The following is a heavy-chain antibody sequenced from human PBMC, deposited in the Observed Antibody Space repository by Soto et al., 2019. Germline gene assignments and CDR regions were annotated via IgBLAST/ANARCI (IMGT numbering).Heavy chain of an antibody. CDR3: AKDRGPCSGNKCSSLYYYYGMDV. J-gene: IGHJ6*02. CDR2: VSWNSEIV. V-gene: IGHV3-9*01. D-gene: IGHD2-15*01. Sequence: LRLSCEASGFKFGDYAMHWVRQAPGKGLEWVSGVSWNSEIVGYADSVKGRFTISRDNAKNSLYLEMNSLRTEDTALYYCAKDRGPCSGNKCSSLYYYYGMDVWSQGTTVTVSS. CDR1: GFKFGDYA.